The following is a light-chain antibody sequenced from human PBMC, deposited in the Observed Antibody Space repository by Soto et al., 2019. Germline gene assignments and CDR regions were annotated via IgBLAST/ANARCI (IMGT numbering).Light chain of an antibody. J-gene: IGKJ5*01. Sequence: EIVMTQSPVTLSVSPGERATLSCRASQFVSSNLAWYQQKPGQAPRLLIYDAYNRATGIPPRFSGSGSGTDFTLTISSLEPEASAVYYCQQRHMWPITFGQGTRLEI. CDR1: QFVSSN. V-gene: IGKV3-11*01. CDR2: DAY. CDR3: QQRHMWPIT.